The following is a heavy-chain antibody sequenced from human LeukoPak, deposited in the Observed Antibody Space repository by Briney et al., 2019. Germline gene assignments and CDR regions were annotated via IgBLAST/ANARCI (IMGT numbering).Heavy chain of an antibody. J-gene: IGHJ4*02. CDR1: GGSISSSSYY. Sequence: PSETLSLTCTVSGGSISSSSYYWGWIRQPPGKGLEWIGSIYYSGSTYYNPSLKSRVTISLDTSKNQFSLKLSSVTAADTAVYYCASTGIVGSYFDYWGQGTLVTVSS. D-gene: IGHD1-26*01. V-gene: IGHV4-39*07. CDR2: IYYSGST. CDR3: ASTGIVGSYFDY.